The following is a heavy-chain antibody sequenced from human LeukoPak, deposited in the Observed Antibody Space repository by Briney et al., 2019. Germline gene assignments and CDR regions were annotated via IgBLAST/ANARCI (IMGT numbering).Heavy chain of an antibody. D-gene: IGHD6-13*01. CDR3: ARTPYSSSWYVYYYYMDV. J-gene: IGHJ6*03. Sequence: ASVQVSCKASGYTFTSYDINWVRQATGQGLEWMGWMNPNSCNTGYAQKFQGRVTITRNTSISTAYMELSSLRSEDTAVYYCARTPYSSSWYVYYYYMDVWGKGTTVTVSS. V-gene: IGHV1-8*03. CDR1: GYTFTSYD. CDR2: MNPNSCNT.